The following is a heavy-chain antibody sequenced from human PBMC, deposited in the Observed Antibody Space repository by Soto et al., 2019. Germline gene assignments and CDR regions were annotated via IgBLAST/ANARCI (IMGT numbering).Heavy chain of an antibody. J-gene: IGHJ6*02. CDR1: GFTFSSYA. D-gene: IGHD3-10*01. CDR2: ISYDGSSK. CDR3: ARGFGSSNSYYYAMDV. V-gene: IGHV3-30-3*01. Sequence: QVQLVESGGGVVQPGRSLRLSCAASGFTFSSYAIHWVRQAPGKGLEWVAVISYDGSSKYYADSVKGRFTISRDNSKNTLFLQMNSLRPEDTAVYYCARGFGSSNSYYYAMDVWGQGTTVTVSS.